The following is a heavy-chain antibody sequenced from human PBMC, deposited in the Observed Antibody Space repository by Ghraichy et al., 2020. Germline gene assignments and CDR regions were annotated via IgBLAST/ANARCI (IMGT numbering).Heavy chain of an antibody. V-gene: IGHV1-69*04. CDR3: ARGKGGAYYDSSGYPDGDDAFDI. D-gene: IGHD3-22*01. CDR1: GGTFSSYA. CDR2: IIPILGIA. J-gene: IGHJ3*02. Sequence: SVKVSCKASGGTFSSYAISWVRQAPGQGLEWMGRIIPILGIANYAQKFQGRVTITADKSTSTAYMELSSLRSEDTAVYYCARGKGGAYYDSSGYPDGDDAFDIWGQGTMVTVSS.